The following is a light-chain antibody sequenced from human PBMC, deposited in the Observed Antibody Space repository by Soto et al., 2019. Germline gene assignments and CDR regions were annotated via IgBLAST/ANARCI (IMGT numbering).Light chain of an antibody. CDR2: GAS. CDR1: ERASNHY. J-gene: IGKJ1*01. CDR3: QQYGSSGT. V-gene: IGKV3-20*01. Sequence: EILLRQCPATLSVFPGXRATLSCTASERASNHYLSWYQRKPGQAPRLLIYGASNRDTGIPERFSGSGSGKDFTITISRLEPEDFAVYYCQQYGSSGTFGQGTKVDIK.